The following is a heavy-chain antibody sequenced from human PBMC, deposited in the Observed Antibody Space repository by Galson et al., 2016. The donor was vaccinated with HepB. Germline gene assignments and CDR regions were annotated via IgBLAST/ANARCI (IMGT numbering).Heavy chain of an antibody. D-gene: IGHD6-19*01. V-gene: IGHV3-9*01. CDR2: VSYNSDTI. CDR1: GFPFDDYA. CDR3: AHGSGWLFDY. J-gene: IGHJ4*02. Sequence: SLRLSCAGSGFPFDDYAMHWVRQPPGKGLEWVSGVSYNSDTIDYAASVKGRFTASGDNAKNTLYLQMTGLRTEDTALYYCAHGSGWLFDYWGQGTLVTVSS.